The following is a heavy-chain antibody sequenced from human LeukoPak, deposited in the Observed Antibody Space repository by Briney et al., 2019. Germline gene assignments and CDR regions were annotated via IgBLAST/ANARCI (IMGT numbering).Heavy chain of an antibody. J-gene: IGHJ4*02. V-gene: IGHV5-51*01. CDR3: ARGLLGWLHTFDY. CDR2: IYPGDSDT. D-gene: IGHD5-24*01. CDR1: GYSFTSYW. Sequence: GESLKISCKGSGYSFTSYWIGWVRPMPGKGLEWMGIIYPGDSDTRYSPSFQGQVTISAGKSISTAYLQWSSLKASDTAMYYCARGLLGWLHTFDYWGQGTLVTVSS.